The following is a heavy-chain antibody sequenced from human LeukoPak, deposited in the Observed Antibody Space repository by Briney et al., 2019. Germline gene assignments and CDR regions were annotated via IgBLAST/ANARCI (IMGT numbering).Heavy chain of an antibody. V-gene: IGHV4-38-2*01. CDR3: ARRVGATEFDY. CDR2: TYHSGST. J-gene: IGHJ4*02. Sequence: PSETLSLTCAVSGYSISSGYYWGWIRQPPGKGLEWIGSTYHSGSTYYNPSLKSRVTISVDTSKNQFSLKLSSVTAADTAVYYCARRVGATEFDYWGQGTLVTVSS. D-gene: IGHD1-26*01. CDR1: GYSISSGYY.